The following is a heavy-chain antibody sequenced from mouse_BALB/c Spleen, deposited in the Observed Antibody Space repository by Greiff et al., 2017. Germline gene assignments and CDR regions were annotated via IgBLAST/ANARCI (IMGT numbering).Heavy chain of an antibody. CDR1: GYSITSGYY. D-gene: IGHD4-1*01. CDR2: ISYDGSN. J-gene: IGHJ1*01. CDR3: ARSWDGWYFDV. V-gene: IGHV3-6*02. Sequence: ESGPGLVKPSQSLSLTCSVTGYSITSGYYWNWIRQFPGNKLEWMGYISYDGSNNYNPSLKNRISITRDTSKNQFFLKLNSVTTEDTATYYCARSWDGWYFDVWGAGTTVTVSS.